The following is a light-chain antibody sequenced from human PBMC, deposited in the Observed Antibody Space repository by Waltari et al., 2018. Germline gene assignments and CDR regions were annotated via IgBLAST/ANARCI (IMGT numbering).Light chain of an antibody. CDR3: QLWDYTTDHWV. Sequence: SFVLTQTPSVSVAPGNTARITCGGDNLGSKSVPWYQQKPGQAPVLVVHDDRDRSPGVPERISGSNSGNTATLTISSVDVGDEADYYCQLWDYTTDHWVFGGGTKLTVL. V-gene: IGLV3-21*03. J-gene: IGLJ3*02. CDR1: NLGSKS. CDR2: DDR.